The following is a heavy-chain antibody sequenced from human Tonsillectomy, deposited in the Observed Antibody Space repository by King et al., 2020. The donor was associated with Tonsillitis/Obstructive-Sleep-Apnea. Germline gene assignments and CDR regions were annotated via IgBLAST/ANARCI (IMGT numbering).Heavy chain of an antibody. D-gene: IGHD2-2*01. CDR2: IIPIFGTA. V-gene: IGHV1-69*01. CDR1: VGTFSSYA. J-gene: IGHJ6*03. Sequence: QLVQSGAEVKKPGSSVKVSCKASVGTFSSYAISWVRQAPGQGLEWMGGIIPIFGTANYAQKFQGRVTITADESTSTAYMELNSLRSEDTAVYYCARGVVQLLYYYYYIDVWDKGTTVTVSS. CDR3: ARGVVQLLYYYYYIDV.